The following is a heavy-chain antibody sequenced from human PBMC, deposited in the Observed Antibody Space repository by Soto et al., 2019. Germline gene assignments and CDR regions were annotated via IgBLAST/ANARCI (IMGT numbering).Heavy chain of an antibody. CDR3: AKRGRGAVAFDY. D-gene: IGHD6-19*01. CDR2: MSGSGGST. V-gene: IGHV3-23*01. J-gene: IGHJ4*02. CDR1: GFTFSSYA. Sequence: QPGGSLRLSCAASGFTFSSYAMSWVRQAPGKGLEWVSAMSGSGGSTYYADSVKGRFTISRDNSKNTLYLQMNSLRAEDTAVYYCAKRGRGAVAFDYWGQGTLVTVSS.